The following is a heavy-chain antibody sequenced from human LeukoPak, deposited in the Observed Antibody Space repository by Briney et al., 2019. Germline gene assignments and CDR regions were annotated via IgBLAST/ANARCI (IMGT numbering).Heavy chain of an antibody. J-gene: IGHJ4*02. CDR2: IYYSESA. CDR3: ARKRSFDL. V-gene: IGHV4-59*02. CDR1: GDSVSNYY. Sequence: SETLSLTCTVSGDSVSNYYWSWIRQPPGERLEWIGCIYYSESATYNPSLKSRVTISLDTSKNQFFLKLSSVTAADTAVYYCARKRSFDLWGQGTLVTVSS. D-gene: IGHD3-9*01.